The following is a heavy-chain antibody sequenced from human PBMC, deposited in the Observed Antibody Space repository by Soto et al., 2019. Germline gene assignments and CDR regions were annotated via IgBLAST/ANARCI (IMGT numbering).Heavy chain of an antibody. V-gene: IGHV1-69*12. CDR1: GGTFSSYA. J-gene: IGHJ6*02. Sequence: QVQLVQSGAEVKKPGSSVKVSCKASGGTFSSYAISWVRQAPGQGLEWMGGIIPIFDTADYAQKFQGRVTSTANXXTXPAYRELSSLRSEDTAVYYCAGHSSGVPGYYYGMDVWGQGTTVTVSS. CDR2: IIPIFDTA. D-gene: IGHD3-22*01. CDR3: AGHSSGVPGYYYGMDV.